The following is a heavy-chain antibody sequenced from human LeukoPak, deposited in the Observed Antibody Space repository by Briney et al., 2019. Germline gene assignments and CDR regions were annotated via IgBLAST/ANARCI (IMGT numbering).Heavy chain of an antibody. CDR1: GGSISSYY. CDR3: ARAETGVIGNWFDP. D-gene: IGHD3-10*01. J-gene: IGHJ5*02. V-gene: IGHV4-59*01. CDR2: IYYSGST. Sequence: SETLSLTCTVSGGSISSYYWSWIRQPPGKGLEWIGYIYYSGSTNYNPSLKSRVTISVDTSKNQFSLKLSSVTAADTAVYYCARAETGVIGNWFDPWGQGTLVTVSP.